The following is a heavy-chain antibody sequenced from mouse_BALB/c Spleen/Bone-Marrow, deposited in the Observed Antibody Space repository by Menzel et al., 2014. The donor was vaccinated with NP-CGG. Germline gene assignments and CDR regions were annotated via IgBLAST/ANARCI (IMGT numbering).Heavy chain of an antibody. CDR1: GFTFSSYG. CDR3: ARDYDYDY. Sequence: EVKLVESGGGLVQPGGSLKLSCAASGFTFSSYGMSWVRQTPDKRLELVATINSNGGSTYYPDSVKGRLTISRDNAKNTLYLQMSSLKSEDTAMYYCARDYDYDYWGQGTTLTVSS. V-gene: IGHV5-6-3*01. J-gene: IGHJ2*01. CDR2: INSNGGST. D-gene: IGHD2-4*01.